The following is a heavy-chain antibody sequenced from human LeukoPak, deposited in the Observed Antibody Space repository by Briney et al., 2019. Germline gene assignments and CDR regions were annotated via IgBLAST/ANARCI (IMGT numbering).Heavy chain of an antibody. CDR1: GGSISGYF. CDR3: AARTGD. Sequence: SETLSLTCTVSGGSISGYFWSWIGQPPGEQVQFIGYIYYTGTASYNPSLNSRVTMSVDTSKNQFSLKVNSVTASDTAVYYCAARTGDWGQGTLVTVSS. D-gene: IGHD1-14*01. CDR2: IYYTGTA. J-gene: IGHJ4*02. V-gene: IGHV4-59*01.